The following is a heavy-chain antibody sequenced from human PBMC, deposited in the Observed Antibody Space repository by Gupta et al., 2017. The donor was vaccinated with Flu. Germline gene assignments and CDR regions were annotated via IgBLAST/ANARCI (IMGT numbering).Heavy chain of an antibody. J-gene: IGHJ4*02. Sequence: EVQLLESGGGSAQPGESLRLACAWSASTFSPHALSWVCQAPGKGLEWVSGVGGSGSPTHYADSVKGRFTISRDNSRKTLFLQMNNLRVEDTAIYYCAKDRGGLVDTGTLDYWGQGTLVTVSS. V-gene: IGHV3-23*01. CDR1: ASTFSPHA. D-gene: IGHD5-18*01. CDR2: VGGSGSPT. CDR3: AKDRGGLVDTGTLDY.